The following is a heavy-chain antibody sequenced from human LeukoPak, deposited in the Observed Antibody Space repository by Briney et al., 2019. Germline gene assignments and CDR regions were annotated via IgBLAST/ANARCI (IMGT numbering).Heavy chain of an antibody. CDR2: IKEDGSGK. D-gene: IGHD3-10*01. Sequence: GGSLRLSCAASGFTFNSYWMNWVRQAPGKGLEWVANIKEDGSGKYYVDPVKGRFTISRDNAKNSLYLQMNSLRAEDTAVYYCASWSGSTIVRGVNSFFDYWGQGTLVTVSS. V-gene: IGHV3-7*01. J-gene: IGHJ4*02. CDR3: ASWSGSTIVRGVNSFFDY. CDR1: GFTFNSYW.